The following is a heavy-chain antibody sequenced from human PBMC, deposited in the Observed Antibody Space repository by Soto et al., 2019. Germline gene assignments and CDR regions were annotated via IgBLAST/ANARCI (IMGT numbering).Heavy chain of an antibody. Sequence: QVQLQESGPGLVKPSETLSLTCTVSGGSISSYYWSWIRQPPGKGLEWIGYILYSGSTNYNPSLKSRVTISVDTSKNQFSLKLSSVTAADTAVYYCARLYGLDAFDFWGQGTMVTVSS. CDR1: GGSISSYY. J-gene: IGHJ3*01. CDR2: ILYSGST. V-gene: IGHV4-59*08. CDR3: ARLYGLDAFDF. D-gene: IGHD3-16*02.